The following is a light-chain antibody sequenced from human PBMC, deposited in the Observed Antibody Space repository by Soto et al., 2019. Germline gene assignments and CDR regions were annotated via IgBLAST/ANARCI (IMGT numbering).Light chain of an antibody. CDR2: AAS. Sequence: DIQLTQSPSFLSASVGDRVTITCRTSQGISSYLAWYQQKPGKAPKLLIYAASTLQSGVPSRFSGSVSGTEFTLTISSLQPEDFATYYCQQLKSYPQTFGGGTTVEIK. V-gene: IGKV1-9*01. CDR3: QQLKSYPQT. CDR1: QGISSY. J-gene: IGKJ4*01.